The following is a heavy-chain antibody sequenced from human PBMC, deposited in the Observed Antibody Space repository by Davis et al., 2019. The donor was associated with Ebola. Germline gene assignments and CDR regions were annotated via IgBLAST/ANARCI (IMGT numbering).Heavy chain of an antibody. V-gene: IGHV3-30*04. CDR1: GFTFRSYA. Sequence: PGGSLRLSCAASGFTFRSYAMHWVRQAPGKGLEWVAVISHDGSNDYYADSVKGRFTIFRDSSKNTLYVQMNSLRPEDTAVYYCARDQTDPYSGNYRGFFDYWGQGARVTVSS. J-gene: IGHJ4*02. CDR3: ARDQTDPYSGNYRGFFDY. CDR2: ISHDGSND. D-gene: IGHD1-26*01.